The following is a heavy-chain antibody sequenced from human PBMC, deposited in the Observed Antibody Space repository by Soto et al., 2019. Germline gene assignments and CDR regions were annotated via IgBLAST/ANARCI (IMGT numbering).Heavy chain of an antibody. D-gene: IGHD2-8*01. J-gene: IGHJ4*02. CDR3: ARCIYGDY. V-gene: IGHV1-18*01. CDR2: ISDHNGNT. CDR1: GYTFTSYG. Sequence: QVHLVQSGAEVKKPGASVKVSCKASGYTFTSYGITWVRQAPGQGLEWMGWISDHNGNTDYAQKLQRRVIVTRDTSTSTAYMELRSLRSVRTAVYYAARCIYGDYCGQGSLVTVSS.